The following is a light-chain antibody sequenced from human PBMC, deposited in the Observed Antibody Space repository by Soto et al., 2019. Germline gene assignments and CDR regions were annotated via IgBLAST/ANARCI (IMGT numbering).Light chain of an antibody. V-gene: IGLV2-23*01. CDR3: CSYAGSSTV. Sequence: QSALTQPASVSGSPGQSITISCTGNSSDVGSYNLVSWYQQHPGKAPKLMIYEGSKRPSGVSNRFSGSKSGNTASLTISGLQAEDEADYYCCSYAGSSTVFGTGTKLTVL. CDR1: SSDVGSYNL. J-gene: IGLJ1*01. CDR2: EGS.